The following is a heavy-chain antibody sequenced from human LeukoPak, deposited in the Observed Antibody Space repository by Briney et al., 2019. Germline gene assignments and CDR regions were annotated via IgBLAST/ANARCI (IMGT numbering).Heavy chain of an antibody. V-gene: IGHV3-30-3*01. CDR3: SSDMSYSGYYIDY. CDR1: GFTFSRYA. CDR2: ISYDGSNE. J-gene: IGHJ4*02. Sequence: PGRSLRPSCAASGFTFSRYAMHWVRQAPGKGLEWVALISYDGSNEYYANSVKGRFTVSRDNSKNTLYLQINSLRAEDTAVYYCSSDMSYSGYYIDYWGQGTLVTVSS. D-gene: IGHD3-3*01.